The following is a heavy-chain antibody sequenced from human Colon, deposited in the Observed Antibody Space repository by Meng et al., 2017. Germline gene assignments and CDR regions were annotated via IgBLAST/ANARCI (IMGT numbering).Heavy chain of an antibody. CDR2: IYYRGST. J-gene: IGHJ4*02. V-gene: IGHV4-61*01. Sequence: QLQESGPGLVRPSETLSLTCTVSGGSVSSGSYYWSWIRQPPGKGLEWIGYIYYRGSTNYNPSLKSRVTISVDTSKNQFSLKLSSVTAADTAVYYCARGASDYDFDYWGQGTLVTVSS. CDR3: ARGASDYDFDY. D-gene: IGHD3-22*01. CDR1: GGSVSSGSYY.